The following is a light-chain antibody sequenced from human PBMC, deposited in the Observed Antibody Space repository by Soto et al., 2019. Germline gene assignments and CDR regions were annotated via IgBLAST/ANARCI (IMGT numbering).Light chain of an antibody. CDR3: SSYTSSSTVV. CDR2: EVT. J-gene: IGLJ2*01. V-gene: IGLV2-14*01. CDR1: SSDVGGYNY. Sequence: QSVLTQPASVSGSPGQSITISCTGTSSDVGGYNYVSWYQQHPGKAPKLMIYEVTNRPSGVSKRFSGSKSGNTASLTISGLQAEDETHYYCSSYTSSSTVVFGGGTKVTV.